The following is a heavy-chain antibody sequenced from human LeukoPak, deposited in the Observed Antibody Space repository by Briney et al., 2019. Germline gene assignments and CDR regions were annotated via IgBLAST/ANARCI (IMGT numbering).Heavy chain of an antibody. D-gene: IGHD4-11*01. CDR3: ANLPSNYPPNRIYYYYYMDV. CDR2: ISSSGSTI. CDR1: GFTFSSYE. J-gene: IGHJ6*03. Sequence: PGGSLRLSCAASGFTFSSYEMNWVRQAPGKGLEWVSYISSSGSTIYYADSVKGRFTISRDNAKNSLYLQMNSLRAEDTAVYYCANLPSNYPPNRIYYYYYMDVWGKGTTVTVSS. V-gene: IGHV3-48*03.